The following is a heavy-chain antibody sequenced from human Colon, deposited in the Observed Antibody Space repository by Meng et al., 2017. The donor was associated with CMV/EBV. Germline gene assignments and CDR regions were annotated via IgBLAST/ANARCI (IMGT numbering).Heavy chain of an antibody. Sequence: EVQPVESGGGLVKPGGSLRLSCAASGFTFSSYSMNWVRQAPGKGLEWVSSISSSSSYIYYADSVKGRFTISRDNAKNSLYLQMNSLRAEDTAVYYCARDTDSSGYYVDYWGQGTLVTVSS. CDR3: ARDTDSSGYYVDY. D-gene: IGHD3-22*01. V-gene: IGHV3-21*01. CDR1: GFTFSSYS. CDR2: ISSSSSYI. J-gene: IGHJ4*02.